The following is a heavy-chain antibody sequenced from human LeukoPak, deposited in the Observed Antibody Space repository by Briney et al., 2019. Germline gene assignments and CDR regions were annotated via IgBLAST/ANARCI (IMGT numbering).Heavy chain of an antibody. V-gene: IGHV3-21*01. J-gene: IGHJ3*02. D-gene: IGHD3-10*01. CDR1: GFTFSSYS. Sequence: PGGSLRLSCAASGFTFSSYSMDWVRQAPGKGLEWVSSMSSSSSYIYYADSVKGRFTISRDNAKNSLYLQMNSLRAEDTAVYYCARWPVPYYYGSGKAGAFDIWGQGTMVTVSS. CDR2: MSSSSSYI. CDR3: ARWPVPYYYGSGKAGAFDI.